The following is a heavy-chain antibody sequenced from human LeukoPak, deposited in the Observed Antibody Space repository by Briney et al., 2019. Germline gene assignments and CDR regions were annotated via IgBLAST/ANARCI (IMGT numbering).Heavy chain of an antibody. D-gene: IGHD6-13*01. J-gene: IGHJ4*02. CDR2: ISYDGSNK. V-gene: IGHV3-30*04. CDR3: ARDSRSSSLK. Sequence: PGGSLRLSCAASGFTFSSYAMNWVRQAPGKGLEWVAVISYDGSNKYYADSVKGRFTTSRDNSKNTLYLQMNSLRAEDTAVYYCARDSRSSSLKWGQGTLVTVSS. CDR1: GFTFSSYA.